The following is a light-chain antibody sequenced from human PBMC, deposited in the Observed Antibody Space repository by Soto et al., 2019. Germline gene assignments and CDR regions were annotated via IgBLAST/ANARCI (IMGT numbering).Light chain of an antibody. CDR3: SSYTSSSTLSYV. Sequence: QSVLTQPASVSGSPGQSITISCTRTSSDVGGYNYVSWYQQHPGKASKLMIYDVSNRPSGVSNRFSGSKSGNTASLTISGLQAEDEADYYCSSYTSSSTLSYVFGTGTKVTVL. CDR1: SSDVGGYNY. V-gene: IGLV2-14*01. CDR2: DVS. J-gene: IGLJ1*01.